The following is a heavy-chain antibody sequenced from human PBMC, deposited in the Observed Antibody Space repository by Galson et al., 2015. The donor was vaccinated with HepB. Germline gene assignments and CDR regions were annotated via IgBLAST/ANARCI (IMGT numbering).Heavy chain of an antibody. D-gene: IGHD3-3*01. CDR2: ISAYNGNT. J-gene: IGHJ6*02. Sequence: SVKVSCKASGYTFTSYGISWVRQAPGQGLEWMGWISAYNGNTNYAQKLQGRVTMTTDTSTSTAYMELRSLRSDDTAVYYCARDLGRLMLRFLEWFSPYYYYGMDVWGQGTTVTVSS. V-gene: IGHV1-18*01. CDR1: GYTFTSYG. CDR3: ARDLGRLMLRFLEWFSPYYYYGMDV.